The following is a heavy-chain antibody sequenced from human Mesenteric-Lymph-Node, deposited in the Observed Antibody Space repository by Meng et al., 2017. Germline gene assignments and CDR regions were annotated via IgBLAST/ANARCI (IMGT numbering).Heavy chain of an antibody. CDR2: IHYSGST. J-gene: IGHJ4*02. V-gene: IGHV4-59*08. D-gene: IGHD1-7*01. CDR1: GGSISGYY. Sequence: VELQEACPGLVQPSETLSLTCTVSGGSISGYYWSWIRQPPGKELEWIGYIHYSGSTNYKPSLKSRVTISVDTSKNQFSLKLSSVTAADTAVYYCARHPQFGTTMIEYWGQGTLVTVSS. CDR3: ARHPQFGTTMIEY.